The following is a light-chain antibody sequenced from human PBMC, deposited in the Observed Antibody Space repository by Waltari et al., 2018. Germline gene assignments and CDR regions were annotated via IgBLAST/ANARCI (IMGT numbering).Light chain of an antibody. J-gene: IGKJ1*01. CDR1: QSIRNY. V-gene: IGKV1-39*01. CDR3: QQSYSSPRT. Sequence: DIQMTQSPSSLSASVGDTVTITCRASQSIRNYLNWFHQKPGKAPKLLIYAASSLQSGVPSRISGSGSGTDFTLTISSLQPEDFATYYCQQSYSSPRTFGQGTKVEIK. CDR2: AAS.